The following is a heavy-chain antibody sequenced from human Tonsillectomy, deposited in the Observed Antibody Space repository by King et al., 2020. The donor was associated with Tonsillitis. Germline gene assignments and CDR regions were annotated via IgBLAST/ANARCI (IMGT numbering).Heavy chain of an antibody. CDR1: GGSISSYY. D-gene: IGHD3-22*01. CDR2: IYYSGST. CDR3: ARDKVCSGYYCAYGMDV. J-gene: IGHJ6*02. V-gene: IGHV4-59*01. Sequence: VQLQESGPGLVKPSETLSLTCTVSGGSISSYYWSWIRQPPWKGLEGIGYIYYSGSTNYNPSLKSRVTISVDTSKNQFSLNLGSVTAADTAVYYCARDKVCSGYYCAYGMDVWGQGTTVTVSS.